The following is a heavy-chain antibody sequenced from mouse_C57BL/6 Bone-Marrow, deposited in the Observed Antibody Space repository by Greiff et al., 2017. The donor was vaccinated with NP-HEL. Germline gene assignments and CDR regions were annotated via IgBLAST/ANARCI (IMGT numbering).Heavy chain of an antibody. CDR1: GFTFSSYG. CDR2: ISSGGSYT. Sequence: EVKLVESGGDLVKPGGSLKLSCAASGFTFSSYGMSWVRQTPDKRLEWVATISSGGSYTYYPDSVKGRFTISRDNAKNTLYLQMSSLTSEDTAMYYCASPYDYDVAWFDYWGQGTLVTVSA. V-gene: IGHV5-6*01. CDR3: ASPYDYDVAWFDY. J-gene: IGHJ3*01. D-gene: IGHD2-4*01.